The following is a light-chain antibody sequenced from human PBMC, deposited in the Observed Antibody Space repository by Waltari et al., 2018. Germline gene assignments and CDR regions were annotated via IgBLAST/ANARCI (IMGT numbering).Light chain of an antibody. CDR1: QDISHY. Sequence: DIQMTPSPSSLSASVGDRVTITCQASQDISHYLNWYQQKPGKAPKLLIYDASNLETGVPSRFSGSGSGTDFTFTISSLQPEDIATYYCQQLNSYPPYTFGQGTKLEIK. CDR3: QQLNSYPPYT. V-gene: IGKV1-33*01. CDR2: DAS. J-gene: IGKJ2*01.